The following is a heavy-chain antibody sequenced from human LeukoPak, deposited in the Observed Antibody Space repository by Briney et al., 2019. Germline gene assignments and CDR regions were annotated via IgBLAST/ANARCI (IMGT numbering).Heavy chain of an antibody. J-gene: IGHJ4*02. CDR1: GFTFSSYT. Sequence: GGSLRLSCAASGFTFSSYTMHWVRQAPGKGLEYVSAISSNGGSTYYGNSVKGRFTISRDNSKNTLYLQMGSLRAEDMAVYYCARDGRNSDGVGSYRTYYFDYWGQGTLVTVSS. CDR3: ARDGRNSDGVGSYRTYYFDY. D-gene: IGHD1-26*01. V-gene: IGHV3-64*01. CDR2: ISSNGGST.